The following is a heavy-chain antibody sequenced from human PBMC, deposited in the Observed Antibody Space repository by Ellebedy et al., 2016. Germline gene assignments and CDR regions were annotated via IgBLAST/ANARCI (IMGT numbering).Heavy chain of an antibody. D-gene: IGHD3-22*01. J-gene: IGHJ3*02. CDR3: AREYESSGKGGAFDI. Sequence: GGSLRLSXAASGLTFSSHHMHWVRQAPGKGPEWVALISSDGNNKQYPDSLRGRFTVSRDDSKNMLFLEMNGMTAEDTAVYYCAREYESSGKGGAFDIWGLGTMVTVSS. V-gene: IGHV3-30-3*01. CDR2: ISSDGNNK. CDR1: GLTFSSHH.